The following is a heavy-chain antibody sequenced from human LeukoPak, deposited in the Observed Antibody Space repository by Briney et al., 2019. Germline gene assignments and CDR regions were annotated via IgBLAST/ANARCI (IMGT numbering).Heavy chain of an antibody. J-gene: IGHJ4*02. D-gene: IGHD3-22*01. CDR1: GDSINSLDL. V-gene: IGHV4-4*02. CDR2: MYLSGTT. CDR3: AGLVGRYSSGLYYYYFDY. Sequence: SGTLSLTCTVSGDSINSLDLWSWVRQPPGKGLEGIGEMYLSGTTHSNPSVKSRVTISIDKSKNQFFLNLSSVTAADTAVYYCAGLVGRYSSGLYYYYFDYWGQGTLVTVSS.